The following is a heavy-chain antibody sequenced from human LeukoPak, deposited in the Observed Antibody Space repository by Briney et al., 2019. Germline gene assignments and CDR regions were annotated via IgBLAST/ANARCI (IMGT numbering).Heavy chain of an antibody. D-gene: IGHD3-3*01. Sequence: SETLSLTCTVSGGSISSYYWSWIRQPPGKGLEWIGYIYYSGSTNYNPSLKSRVTISVDTSKNQFSLKLSSVTAADTAVYYCARGLDYDSLNWFDPWGQGTLVTVSS. CDR2: IYYSGST. J-gene: IGHJ5*02. CDR1: GGSISSYY. V-gene: IGHV4-59*01. CDR3: ARGLDYDSLNWFDP.